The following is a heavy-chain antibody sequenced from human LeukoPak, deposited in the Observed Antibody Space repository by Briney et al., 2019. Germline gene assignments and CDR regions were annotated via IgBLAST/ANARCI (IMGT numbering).Heavy chain of an antibody. Sequence: ASVKVSCTASAYTFTTYYMNWLRRAPGQRLEWRGWINPSIGGTYNAQKFQGRVTMTRDTSINTVYMDLSGLRSDDTAVYYCARDARRDDYSLKFFDYWGQGTLVTVSS. J-gene: IGHJ4*02. D-gene: IGHD5-24*01. V-gene: IGHV1-2*02. CDR2: INPSIGGT. CDR1: AYTFTTYY. CDR3: ARDARRDDYSLKFFDY.